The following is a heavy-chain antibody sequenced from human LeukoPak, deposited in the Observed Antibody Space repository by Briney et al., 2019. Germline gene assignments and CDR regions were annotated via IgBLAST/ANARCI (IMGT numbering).Heavy chain of an antibody. CDR1: GYTFTSYG. J-gene: IGHJ4*02. D-gene: IGHD6-19*01. Sequence: ASVKVSCKASGYTFTSYGISWVRQAPGQGLEWMGWISAYNGNTNYAQKLQGRVTMTTDTSTSTAYMELRSLRSDDTAVYYCARGTGIAVAASPTFDYWGQGTLVTVSS. V-gene: IGHV1-18*01. CDR2: ISAYNGNT. CDR3: ARGTGIAVAASPTFDY.